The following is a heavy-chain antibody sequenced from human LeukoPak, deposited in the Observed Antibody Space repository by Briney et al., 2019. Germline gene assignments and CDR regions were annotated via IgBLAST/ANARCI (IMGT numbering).Heavy chain of an antibody. J-gene: IGHJ4*02. V-gene: IGHV1-69*01. CDR3: ARDGGYAYDSSGYYLG. CDR2: IIPIFGTA. D-gene: IGHD3-22*01. Sequence: SVKVSCKASGGTFSSYAISWVRQAPGQGLERMGGIIPIFGTADYAKKFQGRVTITADESTSTAYMELSSLRSEDTAVYYCARDGGYAYDSSGYYLGWGQGTLVTVSS. CDR1: GGTFSSYA.